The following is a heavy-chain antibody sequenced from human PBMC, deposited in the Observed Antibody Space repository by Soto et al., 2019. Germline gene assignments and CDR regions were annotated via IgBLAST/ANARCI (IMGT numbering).Heavy chain of an antibody. J-gene: IGHJ4*02. CDR3: ARDRSSSWYNGTFYFDS. V-gene: IGHV1-69*06. CDR1: GGTFTTYD. D-gene: IGHD6-19*01. Sequence: QVQLVQSGAEVRKPGSSVKVSCTASGGTFTTYDISWVRQAPGQGLEWMGGIIPLFDATKYAQKFQGRVTITADKSTGTAYMELSSMRSEDTAMDYCARDRSSSWYNGTFYFDSWGQGTLVTVSS. CDR2: IIPLFDAT.